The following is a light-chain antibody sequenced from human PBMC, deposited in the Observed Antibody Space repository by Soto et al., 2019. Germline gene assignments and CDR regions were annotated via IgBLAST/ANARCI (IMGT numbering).Light chain of an antibody. CDR3: AAWDDTVRSYV. V-gene: IGLV1-47*01. CDR1: ISNIATNY. CDR2: RDN. Sequence: QSVLTQPPSVSGTPGQRVTISCSGGISNIATNYVHWFQQLPGTAPKVLSNRDNQRPSGVHDRFSGSKSGTSASLAISGLRSEDEAEYYCAAWDDTVRSYVFGTGTKVTVL. J-gene: IGLJ1*01.